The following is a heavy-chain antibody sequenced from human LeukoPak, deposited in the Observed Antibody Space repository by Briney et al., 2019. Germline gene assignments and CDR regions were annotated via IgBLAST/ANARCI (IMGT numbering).Heavy chain of an antibody. CDR1: GFTFSSYA. CDR2: ISGSGGST. D-gene: IGHD3-3*01. Sequence: GGSLRLSCAASGFTFSSYAMTWVRQAPGKGLEWVSGISGSGGSTYYADSVKGRFTISRDNSKNSLYLQMNSLRAEDTAVYYCARVSLYYDFWSGPDAFDIWGQGTMVTVSS. J-gene: IGHJ3*02. CDR3: ARVSLYYDFWSGPDAFDI. V-gene: IGHV3-23*01.